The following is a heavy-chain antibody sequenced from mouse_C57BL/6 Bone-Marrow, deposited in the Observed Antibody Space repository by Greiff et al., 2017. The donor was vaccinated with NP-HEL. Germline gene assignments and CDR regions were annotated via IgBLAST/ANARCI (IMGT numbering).Heavy chain of an antibody. CDR2: IYPGDGDT. CDR1: GYAFSSYW. D-gene: IGHD1-1*01. CDR3: ARGGYYGSSLAY. J-gene: IGHJ3*01. Sequence: LQESGAELVKPGASVKISCKASGYAFSSYWMNWVKQRPGKGLEWIGQIYPGDGDTNYNGKFKGKATLTADKSSSTAYMQLSSLTSEDSAVYFCARGGYYGSSLAYWGQGTLVTVSA. V-gene: IGHV1-80*01.